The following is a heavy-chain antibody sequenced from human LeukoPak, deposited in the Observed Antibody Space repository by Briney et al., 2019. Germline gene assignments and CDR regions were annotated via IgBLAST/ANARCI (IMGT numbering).Heavy chain of an antibody. CDR3: AKVLQSCSSTSCYTELFDY. Sequence: GGSLRLSCAASGFTFSSYGMHWVRQAPGKGLEWVAFIRYDGSNKYYADSVKGRFTISRGNSKNTLYLQMNSLRAEDTAVYYCAKVLQSCSSTSCYTELFDYWGQGTLVTVSS. CDR1: GFTFSSYG. D-gene: IGHD2-2*01. CDR2: IRYDGSNK. J-gene: IGHJ4*02. V-gene: IGHV3-30*02.